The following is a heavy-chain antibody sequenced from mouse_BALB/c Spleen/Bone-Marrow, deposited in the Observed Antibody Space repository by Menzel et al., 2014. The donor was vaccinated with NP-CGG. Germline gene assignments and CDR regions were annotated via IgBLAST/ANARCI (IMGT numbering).Heavy chain of an antibody. J-gene: IGHJ4*01. V-gene: IGHV6-6*02. CDR1: GFTFSNYW. D-gene: IGHD2-10*01. CDR2: IRLKSNNYAT. Sequence: DVKLQESGGGLVQPGGSMKLSCVASGFTFSNYWMNWVRQSPEKGLEWVAEIRLKSNNYATHYAESVRGRFTISRDDSKSSVYLQMNNLRAEDTGIYYCTRGTYYDSFCAMDYWGQGTSVTVSS. CDR3: TRGTYYDSFCAMDY.